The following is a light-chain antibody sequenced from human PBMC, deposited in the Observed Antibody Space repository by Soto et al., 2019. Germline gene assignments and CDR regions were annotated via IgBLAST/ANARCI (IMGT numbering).Light chain of an antibody. CDR2: GAS. CDR3: QQYDSSPRT. Sequence: EIVLTQSPGTLSLSPGERATLSCRASHSVSSSYLAWYPQKPGQATSLLIYGASNKATGIPDRFSGSGSGTDFTLTISRLEPEDFAVYYCQQYDSSPRTFGQGTKVEI. V-gene: IGKV3-20*01. CDR1: HSVSSSY. J-gene: IGKJ1*01.